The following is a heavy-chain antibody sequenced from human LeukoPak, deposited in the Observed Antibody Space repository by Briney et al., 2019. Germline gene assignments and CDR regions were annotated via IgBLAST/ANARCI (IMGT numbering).Heavy chain of an antibody. CDR2: ISSSSSYI. Sequence: PGGSLRLSCAASGFTFSSYSMNWARQAPGKGLEWVSSISSSSSYIYYADSVKGRFTISRDNAKNSLYLQMNSLRAEDTAVYYCARGFGELFHDAFDIWGQGTMVTVSS. V-gene: IGHV3-21*01. J-gene: IGHJ3*02. CDR3: ARGFGELFHDAFDI. CDR1: GFTFSSYS. D-gene: IGHD3-10*01.